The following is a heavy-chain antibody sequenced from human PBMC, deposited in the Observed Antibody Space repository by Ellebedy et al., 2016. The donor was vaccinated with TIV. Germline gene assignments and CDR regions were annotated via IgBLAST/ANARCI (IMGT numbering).Heavy chain of an antibody. D-gene: IGHD3-3*01. CDR2: IWYDGSNK. CDR1: GFTFDDYA. Sequence: GESLKISXAASGFTFDDYAMHWVRQAPGKGLEWVAVIWYDGSNKYYADSVKGRFTISRDNSKNTLYLQMNSLRAEDTAVYYCARAPWDFWSGYNFDYWGQGTLVTVSS. V-gene: IGHV3-33*08. J-gene: IGHJ4*02. CDR3: ARAPWDFWSGYNFDY.